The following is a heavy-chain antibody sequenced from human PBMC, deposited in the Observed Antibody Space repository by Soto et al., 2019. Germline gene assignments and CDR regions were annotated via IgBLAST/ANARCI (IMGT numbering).Heavy chain of an antibody. V-gene: IGHV3-30*18. CDR2: ISYDGSNK. D-gene: IGHD5-12*01. Sequence: QVQLVESGGGVVQPGRSLRLSCAASGFTFSSYGMHWVRQAPGKGLEWVAVISYDGSNKYYADSVKGRFTISRDNSKNTLYLQMNSLRAEDTAVYYCAKDDVEMATMGYWGQGTLVTVSS. J-gene: IGHJ4*02. CDR3: AKDDVEMATMGY. CDR1: GFTFSSYG.